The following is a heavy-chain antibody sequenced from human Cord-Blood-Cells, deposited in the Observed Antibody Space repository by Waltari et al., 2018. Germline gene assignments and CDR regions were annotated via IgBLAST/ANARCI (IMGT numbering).Heavy chain of an antibody. CDR3: ARGGGYCSSTSCYPYEDYYYYMDV. V-gene: IGHV4-34*01. J-gene: IGHJ6*03. D-gene: IGHD2-2*01. Sequence: QVQLQQWGAGLLKPSETLSLTCAVYGGSFSGYYLGWIRQPPGKGLEWLGEINHSGSTNYNPSLKSRVTISVDTSKNQFSLKLSSVTAADTAVYYCARGGGYCSSTSCYPYEDYYYYMDVWGKGTTVTVSS. CDR1: GGSFSGYY. CDR2: INHSGST.